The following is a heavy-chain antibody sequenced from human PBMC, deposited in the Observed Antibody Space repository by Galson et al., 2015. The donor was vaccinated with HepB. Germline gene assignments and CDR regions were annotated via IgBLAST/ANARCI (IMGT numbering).Heavy chain of an antibody. J-gene: IGHJ4*02. CDR2: ISAGDGRNT. Sequence: SLRLSCAASGLIFNNSVMHWVRQAPGKGLEWVALISAGDGRNTNYADSVRGRFTISRDNSKNKLFLGMNSLRAEDTAVYYCAREGFSSGHAGIFDCWGQGTLVTVSS. D-gene: IGHD3-22*01. CDR1: GLIFNNSV. V-gene: IGHV3-30*04. CDR3: AREGFSSGHAGIFDC.